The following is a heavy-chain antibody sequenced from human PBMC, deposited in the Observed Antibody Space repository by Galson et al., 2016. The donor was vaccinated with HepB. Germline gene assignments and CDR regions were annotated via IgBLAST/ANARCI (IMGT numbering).Heavy chain of an antibody. CDR2: ISYDGNIK. D-gene: IGHD2-15*01. V-gene: IGHV3-30*03. J-gene: IGHJ3*01. CDR3: ARDPAIGGNDAFDV. CDR1: GFTFSSYG. Sequence: SLRLSCAASGFTFSSYGMNWVRQAPGKGLQWVAIISYDGNIKYYADSVKGRFSISRDNPKNTLYLQMNNLRPEDTAVYFCARDPAIGGNDAFDVWGQGTTVIVSS.